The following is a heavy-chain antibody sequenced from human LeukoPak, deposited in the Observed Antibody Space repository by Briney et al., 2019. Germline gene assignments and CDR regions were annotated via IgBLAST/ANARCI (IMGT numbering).Heavy chain of an antibody. CDR1: GDSVTNYY. CDR2: MSYSEST. V-gene: IGHV4-59*02. CDR3: ARGIAVAGRSPDYFDY. J-gene: IGHJ4*02. D-gene: IGHD6-19*01. Sequence: PSETLSLTCTVSGDSVTNYYWSWVRQPPGKGLQWIGYMSYSESTNYSPSLKGRVTISIDTSKNQFSLRLNSVTATDTAVYYCARGIAVAGRSPDYFDYWGQGALVTVSS.